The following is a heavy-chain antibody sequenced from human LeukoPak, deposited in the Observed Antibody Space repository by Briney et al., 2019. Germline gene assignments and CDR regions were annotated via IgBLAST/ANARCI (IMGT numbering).Heavy chain of an antibody. Sequence: PGGSLRLSCEASGFTFSSISMNWVRQAPGKGLEWVSSISPDGETTYHADSVKGRFTTSRDNAKSSLYLQMNSLVAEDTALYYCTRDLPVPSLVRGIIIYGLIDYWGQGTLVTVSS. V-gene: IGHV3-21*06. J-gene: IGHJ4*02. D-gene: IGHD3-10*01. CDR1: GFTFSSIS. CDR3: TRDLPVPSLVRGIIIYGLIDY. CDR2: ISPDGETT.